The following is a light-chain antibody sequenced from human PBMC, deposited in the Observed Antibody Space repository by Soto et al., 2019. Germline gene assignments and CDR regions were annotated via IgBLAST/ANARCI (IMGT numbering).Light chain of an antibody. CDR2: LGS. CDR1: QTLLHSNGYTY. V-gene: IGKV2-28*01. Sequence: EIAMTQSPLSLAVTPGEPASISCRSSQTLLHSNGYTYLDWYLQKPGQSPQLLIYLGSNRASGVPDRFSGSGSDTDFTLKISRVEAEDVGIFYCMQGLRPMYTFGQGTKLEIK. CDR3: MQGLRPMYT. J-gene: IGKJ2*01.